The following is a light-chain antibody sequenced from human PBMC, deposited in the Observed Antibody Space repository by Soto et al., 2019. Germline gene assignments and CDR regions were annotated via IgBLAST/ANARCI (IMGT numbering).Light chain of an antibody. CDR3: ATWDSSLSAGI. CDR1: GSNIGNNY. J-gene: IGLJ2*01. Sequence: QSVLTQPPSVSAAPGQRVTISCSGSGSNIGNNYVSWYQQFPGTAPKLLIYDNSERPSGIPDRFSGSKSGTSATLGITGLQTGDEADYYCATWDSSLSAGIFGGGTKLTVL. V-gene: IGLV1-51*01. CDR2: DNS.